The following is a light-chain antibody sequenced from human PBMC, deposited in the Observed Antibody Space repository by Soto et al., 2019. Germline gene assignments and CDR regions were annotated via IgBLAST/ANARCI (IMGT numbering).Light chain of an antibody. V-gene: IGLV2-14*01. CDR3: SSYTSSSAYV. CDR1: SSDVGGYNY. CDR2: DVS. Sequence: LTQPASVSGSPGQSITISCTGTSSDVGGYNYVSWYQQHPGKAPKLMIYDVSNRPSGVSNRFSGSKSGNTASLTISGLQAEDEADYYCSSYTSSSAYVFGTGTKSPS. J-gene: IGLJ1*01.